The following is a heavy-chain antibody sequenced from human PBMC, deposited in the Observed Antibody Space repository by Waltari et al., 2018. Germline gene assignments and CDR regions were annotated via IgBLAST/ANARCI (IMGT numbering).Heavy chain of an antibody. D-gene: IGHD6-13*01. Sequence: EVQLLESGGGLVQPGGSLRLSCAASGFTFSSYAMSWVRQAPGKGLEWGSVIYSGGSTYYADSVKGRFTISRDNAKNTLYLQMNSLRAEDTAVYYCAKDPAVIAAAGTRTYFDYWGQGTLVTVSS. CDR2: IYSGGST. CDR1: GFTFSSYA. J-gene: IGHJ4*02. CDR3: AKDPAVIAAAGTRTYFDY. V-gene: IGHV3-23*03.